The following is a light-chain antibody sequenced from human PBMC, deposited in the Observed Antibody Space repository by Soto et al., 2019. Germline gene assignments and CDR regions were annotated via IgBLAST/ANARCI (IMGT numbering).Light chain of an antibody. J-gene: IGLJ2*01. Sequence: QSALTQPASVSGSPRQSITISCAGTSSDVGTYNLVSWFQHHPGRAPLLIIYQVNKRPSGLSNRFSGSKSGNTASLTISGLQAEDEADYFCCSYAGSDTFLFGGGTKVTVL. V-gene: IGLV2-23*02. CDR3: CSYAGSDTFL. CDR2: QVN. CDR1: SSDVGTYNL.